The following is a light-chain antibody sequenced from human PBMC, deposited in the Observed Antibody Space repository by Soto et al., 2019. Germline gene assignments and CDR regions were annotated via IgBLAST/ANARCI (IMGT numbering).Light chain of an antibody. CDR1: QGISSY. Sequence: IQLTQSPSSLSASVGDRVTITCRASQGISSYLAWYQQKPGKAPKLLIYAASTLQSGVPSRFSGSGSGTDFTLTISSLQPEDFATYYCPRLNSYPPLFGQGTRLEIK. J-gene: IGKJ5*01. CDR2: AAS. V-gene: IGKV1-9*01. CDR3: PRLNSYPPL.